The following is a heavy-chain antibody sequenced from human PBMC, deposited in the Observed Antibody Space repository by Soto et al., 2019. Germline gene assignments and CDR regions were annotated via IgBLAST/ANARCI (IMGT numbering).Heavy chain of an antibody. Sequence: PSETLSLTCAVYGGSFSGYYWSWIRQPPGKGLEWIGEINHSGSTNYNPPLKSRVTISVDTSKNQFSLKLSSVTAADTAVYYCARGSATAPFDYWGQGTPVTVSS. V-gene: IGHV4-34*01. CDR3: ARGSATAPFDY. CDR2: INHSGST. CDR1: GGSFSGYY. J-gene: IGHJ4*02.